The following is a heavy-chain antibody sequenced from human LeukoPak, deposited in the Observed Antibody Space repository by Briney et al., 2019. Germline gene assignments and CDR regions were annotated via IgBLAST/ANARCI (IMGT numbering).Heavy chain of an antibody. J-gene: IGHJ4*02. CDR3: ARAVIWFGDLYYFDY. CDR1: GFTFSNAW. D-gene: IGHD3-10*01. V-gene: IGHV3-15*01. CDR2: IKSKTDGGTT. Sequence: SGGSLRLSCAASGFTFSNAWMSWVRQAPGKGLEWVGRIKSKTDGGTTDYAAPVKGRFTISRDDSKNTLYLQMNSLRAEDTAVYYCARAVIWFGDLYYFDYWGQGTLVTVSS.